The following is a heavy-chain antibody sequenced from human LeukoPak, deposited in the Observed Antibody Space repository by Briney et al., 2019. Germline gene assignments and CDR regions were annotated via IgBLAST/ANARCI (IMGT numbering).Heavy chain of an antibody. D-gene: IGHD3-22*01. Sequence: KGXXXXXXINHXXSTXYNPSLKSRVTISVDTSKNQFSLKLSSVTAADTAVYYCARSKWEYYYDSSGYYARAYYFDYWGQGTLVTVSS. J-gene: IGHJ4*02. CDR3: ARSKWEYYYDSSGYYARAYYFDY. V-gene: IGHV4-34*01. CDR2: INHXXST.